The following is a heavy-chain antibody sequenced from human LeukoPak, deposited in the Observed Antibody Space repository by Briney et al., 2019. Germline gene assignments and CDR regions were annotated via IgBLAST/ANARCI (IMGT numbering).Heavy chain of an antibody. D-gene: IGHD3-22*01. CDR3: ARGDSSGYYQSSFDY. CDR1: GFTFSSYD. V-gene: IGHV3-13*04. Sequence: GGSLRLSCAASGFTFSSYDMHWVRQATGKGLEWVSAIGTAGDTYYPGSVKGRFTIFRENAKNSLYLQMNSLGAGDTAVYYCARGDSSGYYQSSFDYWGQGTLVTVSS. J-gene: IGHJ4*02. CDR2: IGTAGDT.